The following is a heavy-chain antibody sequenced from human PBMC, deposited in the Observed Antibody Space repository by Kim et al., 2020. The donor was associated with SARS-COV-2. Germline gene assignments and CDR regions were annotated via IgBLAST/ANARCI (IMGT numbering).Heavy chain of an antibody. Sequence: GGSLRLSCAASGFTFSSYAMHWVRQAPGKGLEWVAVISYDGSNKYYADSVKGRFTISRDNSKNTLYLQMNSLRAEDTAVYYCARDQVSLGTSHIQQLVYPSRYYYYYYGMDVWGQGTTVTVSS. J-gene: IGHJ6*02. V-gene: IGHV3-30-3*01. CDR1: GFTFSSYA. CDR2: ISYDGSNK. D-gene: IGHD6-13*01. CDR3: ARDQVSLGTSHIQQLVYPSRYYYYYYGMDV.